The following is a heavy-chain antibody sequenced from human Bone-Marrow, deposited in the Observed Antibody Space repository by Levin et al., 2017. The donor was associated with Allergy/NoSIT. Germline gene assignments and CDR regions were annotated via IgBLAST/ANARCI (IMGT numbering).Heavy chain of an antibody. D-gene: IGHD7-27*01. CDR1: GYSFTSYW. V-gene: IGHV5-51*01. J-gene: IGHJ5*02. CDR2: IDPDDSNT. CDR3: ARRLGIGGSTRGNWFDP. Sequence: GESLKISCKGSGYSFTSYWIGWVRHSPGKGLEWMGIIDPDDSNTRYSPSYQGQVILSADMSITTAYLQWSRLKASDSGIYYCARRLGIGGSTRGNWFDPWGQGTLVTVSS.